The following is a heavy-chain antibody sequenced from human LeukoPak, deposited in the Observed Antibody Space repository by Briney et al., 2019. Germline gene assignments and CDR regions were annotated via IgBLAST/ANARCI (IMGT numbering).Heavy chain of an antibody. CDR1: GGSISSYY. J-gene: IGHJ3*02. V-gene: IGHV4-59*01. CDR2: IYYSGST. CDR3: ARVPPGYYYDSGCYPYDAFDI. Sequence: SETLSLTCTVSGGSISSYYWSWIRQPPGKGLERIGYIYYSGSTNYNPSLKSRVTISVDTSKNQFSLKLSSVTAADTAVYYCARVPPGYYYDSGCYPYDAFDIWGGGTMLTVSS. D-gene: IGHD3-22*01.